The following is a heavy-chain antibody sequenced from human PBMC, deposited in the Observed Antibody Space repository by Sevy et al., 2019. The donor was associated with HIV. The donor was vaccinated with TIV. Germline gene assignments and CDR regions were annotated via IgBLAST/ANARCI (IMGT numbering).Heavy chain of an antibody. D-gene: IGHD3-22*01. V-gene: IGHV4-59*01. Sequence: SETLSLTCTVSGGSISSYYWSWIRQPPGKGLEWIGYIYYSGSTNYNPSLKSRVTISLDTSKNQFSLKLSSVTAADTAVYYCARGPYYYDSSGHYTDGAFDIWGQGTMVTVSS. J-gene: IGHJ3*02. CDR3: ARGPYYYDSSGHYTDGAFDI. CDR2: IYYSGST. CDR1: GGSISSYY.